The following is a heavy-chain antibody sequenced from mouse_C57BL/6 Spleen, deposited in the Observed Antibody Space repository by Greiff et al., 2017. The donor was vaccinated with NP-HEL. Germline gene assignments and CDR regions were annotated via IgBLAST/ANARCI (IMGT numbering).Heavy chain of an antibody. CDR1: GYAFSSSW. V-gene: IGHV1-82*01. CDR2: IYPGDGDT. D-gene: IGHD4-1*01. CDR3: ARYWDPCT. J-gene: IGHJ2*01. Sequence: QVQLQQSGPELVKPGASVKISCKASGYAFSSSWMNWVKQRPGKGLEWIGRIYPGDGDTNYNGKFKGKATLTADKSSSTAYMQLSSLTSEDSAVYFCARYWDPCTWGQGTTLTVSS.